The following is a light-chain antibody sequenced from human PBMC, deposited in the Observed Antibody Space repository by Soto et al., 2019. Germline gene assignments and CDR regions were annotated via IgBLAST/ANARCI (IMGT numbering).Light chain of an antibody. V-gene: IGLV2-11*01. CDR2: DFA. CDR1: SSDVGAYNY. CDR3: CSYAGTYTWV. J-gene: IGLJ3*02. Sequence: QSALTQPRSVSGSPGQSVTISCTGTSSDVGAYNYVSWYQQFPGTAPKLLIYDFARRPSGVPDRFSGSKSDNTASLTISGLQAEDEGDYYCCSYAGTYTWVFGGGTKLTVL.